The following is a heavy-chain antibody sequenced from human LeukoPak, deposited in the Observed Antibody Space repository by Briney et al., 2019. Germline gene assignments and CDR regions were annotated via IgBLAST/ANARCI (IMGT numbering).Heavy chain of an antibody. Sequence: GGSLRLSCAVSGFTFSSYGMHWVRQAPGKGLKWVAFIRYDGSNKYYADSVKGRFTISRDSSKNTLYLQMNSLRAEDTAVYYCARDSFGYQDYYYYMDVWGKGTTVTVSS. D-gene: IGHD6-25*01. CDR2: IRYDGSNK. J-gene: IGHJ6*03. V-gene: IGHV3-30*02. CDR1: GFTFSSYG. CDR3: ARDSFGYQDYYYYMDV.